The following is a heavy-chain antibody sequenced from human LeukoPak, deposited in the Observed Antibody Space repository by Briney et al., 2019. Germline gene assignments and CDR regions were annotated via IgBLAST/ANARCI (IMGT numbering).Heavy chain of an antibody. CDR3: AKDDCSGGSCYSAN. CDR1: GFTFDDYA. V-gene: IGHV3-9*01. CDR2: ISWNSGSI. D-gene: IGHD2-15*01. Sequence: GGSLRLSCAASGFTFDDYAMHWVRQAPGKGLEWVSGISWNSGSIGYADSVKGRFTISRDNAKNSLYLQMNSLRAEDTAVYYCAKDDCSGGSCYSANWGQGTLVTVSS. J-gene: IGHJ4*02.